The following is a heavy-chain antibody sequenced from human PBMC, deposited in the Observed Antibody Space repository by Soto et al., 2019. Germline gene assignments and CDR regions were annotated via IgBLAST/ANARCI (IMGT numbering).Heavy chain of an antibody. CDR1: GFTFTSSA. CDR2: IVIGSGNT. J-gene: IGHJ6*03. CDR3: AADGRPYGGITYYMDV. V-gene: IGHV1-58*02. Sequence: SVKVSCKASGFTFTSSAMQWVRQARGQRLEWIGWIVIGSGNTNYAQKFQERVTITRDMSTNTAYMELSSLRSEDTAVYYCAADGRPYGGITYYMDVWGKGTTVTVSS. D-gene: IGHD1-20*01.